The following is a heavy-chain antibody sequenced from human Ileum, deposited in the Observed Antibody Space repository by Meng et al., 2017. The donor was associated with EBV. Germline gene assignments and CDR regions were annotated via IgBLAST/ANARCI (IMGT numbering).Heavy chain of an antibody. V-gene: IGHV4-4*02. Sequence: QVHLQDWGHGLVKPSGTLSLPCTVSGDSISSDIWWSWVRQPPGKGLEWIGEVYHRGDTNYNPSLKSRVDISVDKSKNQFYLSLFSVTAADTAVYYCGRDQGRELINHWGQGTLVTVSS. CDR2: VYHRGDT. CDR1: GDSISSDIW. D-gene: IGHD1-7*01. CDR3: GRDQGRELINH. J-gene: IGHJ4*02.